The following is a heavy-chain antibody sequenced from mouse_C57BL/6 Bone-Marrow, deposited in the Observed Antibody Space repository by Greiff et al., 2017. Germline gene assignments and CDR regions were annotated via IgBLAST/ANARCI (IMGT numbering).Heavy chain of an antibody. Sequence: VKLMESGAELVRPGTSVKVSCKASGYAFTNYLIEWVKQRPGQGLEWIGVINPGSGGTNYNEKFKGKATLTADKSSSTAYMQLSSLTSEDSAVYFCARSPSYFDYWGQGTTLTVSS. CDR3: ARSPSYFDY. CDR1: GYAFTNYL. V-gene: IGHV1-54*01. CDR2: INPGSGGT. J-gene: IGHJ2*01.